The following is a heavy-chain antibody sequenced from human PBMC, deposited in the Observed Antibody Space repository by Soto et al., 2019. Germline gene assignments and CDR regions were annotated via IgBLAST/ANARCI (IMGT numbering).Heavy chain of an antibody. J-gene: IGHJ6*02. V-gene: IGHV3-30*18. CDR2: ISHDVSNK. CDR3: TKRRNVLRFLEWSSGMDV. Sequence: PGGSLRLSCAACRFTFRSCGMHWARQGPGKGLEWVAFISHDVSNKYYSDSMKGRISMSRDNSKSTVYLQMSSLRPENTAVSYCTKRRNVLRFLEWSSGMDVWGQGTTVTVSS. D-gene: IGHD3-3*01. CDR1: RFTFRSCG.